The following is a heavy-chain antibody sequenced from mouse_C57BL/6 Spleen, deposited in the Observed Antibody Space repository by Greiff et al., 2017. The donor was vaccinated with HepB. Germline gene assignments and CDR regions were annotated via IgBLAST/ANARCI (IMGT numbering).Heavy chain of an antibody. CDR1: GFTFSDYG. V-gene: IGHV5-17*01. J-gene: IGHJ1*03. CDR3: ARPGVVAHWYFDV. D-gene: IGHD1-1*01. CDR2: ISSGSSTI. Sequence: EVKVVESGGGLVKPGGSLKLSCAASGFTFSDYGMHWVRQAPEKGLEWVAYISSGSSTIYYADTVKGRFTISRDNAKNTLFLQMTSLRSEDTAMYYCARPGVVAHWYFDVWGTGTTVTVSS.